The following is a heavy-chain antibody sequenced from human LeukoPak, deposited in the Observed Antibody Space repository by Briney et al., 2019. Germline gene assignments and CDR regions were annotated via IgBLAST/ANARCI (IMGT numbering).Heavy chain of an antibody. CDR1: GGSFSGYY. CDR2: INHSGST. Sequence: SETLSLTCAVYGGSFSGYYWSWIRQPPGKGLEWIGEINHSGSTNYNPSLKSRVTISVDTSKNQFSLKLSSVTAADTAVYYCARGGGSGIYWGQGTLVTVSS. CDR3: ARGGGSGIY. D-gene: IGHD3-10*01. V-gene: IGHV4-34*01. J-gene: IGHJ4*02.